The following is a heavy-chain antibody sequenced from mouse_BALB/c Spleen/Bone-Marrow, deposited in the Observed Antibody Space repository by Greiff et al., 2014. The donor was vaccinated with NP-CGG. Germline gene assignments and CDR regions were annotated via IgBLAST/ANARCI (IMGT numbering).Heavy chain of an antibody. CDR1: GYTFTSYW. Sequence: QVQLQQSGAELARPGASVNLSCKASGYTFTSYWMQWVKQRPGQGLEWIGAIYPGDGDTRYTQKFKGKATLTADKSSSTAYMQLSSLASEVSAVYYCASYYGSSYWAMDYWGQGTSVTVSS. V-gene: IGHV1-87*01. D-gene: IGHD1-1*01. J-gene: IGHJ4*01. CDR3: ASYYGSSYWAMDY. CDR2: IYPGDGDT.